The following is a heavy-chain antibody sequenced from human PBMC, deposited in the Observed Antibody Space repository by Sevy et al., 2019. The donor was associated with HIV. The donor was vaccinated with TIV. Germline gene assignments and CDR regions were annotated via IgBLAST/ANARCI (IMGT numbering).Heavy chain of an antibody. J-gene: IGHJ4*02. CDR1: GDSISSGGYS. V-gene: IGHV4-30-2*01. Sequence: SETLSLTCAVSGDSISSGGYSWSWIRQPPGKGLEWIGNIYHSGSTYYNPSLKSRVTISVDRSKNQFSLKLSSVTAGATAVYSCARAAGGGVFDYWGQGTLVTVSS. D-gene: IGHD3-10*01. CDR2: IYHSGST. CDR3: ARAAGGGVFDY.